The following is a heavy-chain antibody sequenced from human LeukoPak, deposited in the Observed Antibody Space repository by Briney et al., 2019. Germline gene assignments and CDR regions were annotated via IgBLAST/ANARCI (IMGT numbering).Heavy chain of an antibody. D-gene: IGHD5-18*01. J-gene: IGHJ4*02. Sequence: GGSLRLSCAASGFIFSSYAMHWVRQAPGKGPEWVAIIWFDGSNRYYAESVEGRFTISRDNSKNTLYLQMNSLRAEDTAVYSCARGLGYSYGYGIDYWGKGTLVTVSS. CDR3: ARGLGYSYGYGIDY. V-gene: IGHV3-33*01. CDR2: IWFDGSNR. CDR1: GFIFSSYA.